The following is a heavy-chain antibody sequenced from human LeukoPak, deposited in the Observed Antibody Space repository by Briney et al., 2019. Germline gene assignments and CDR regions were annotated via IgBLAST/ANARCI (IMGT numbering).Heavy chain of an antibody. CDR3: AKDPGRVGAEGYAFDI. CDR1: GFTFSSYA. D-gene: IGHD1-26*01. Sequence: GRSLRLSCAASGFTFSSYAMSWVRQAPGKGLEWVSAISGSGGSTNYADSVKGRFTISRDNSKNTLYMQMNSLRAEGTAVYYCAKDPGRVGAEGYAFDIWGQGTMVTVSS. J-gene: IGHJ3*02. V-gene: IGHV3-23*01. CDR2: ISGSGGST.